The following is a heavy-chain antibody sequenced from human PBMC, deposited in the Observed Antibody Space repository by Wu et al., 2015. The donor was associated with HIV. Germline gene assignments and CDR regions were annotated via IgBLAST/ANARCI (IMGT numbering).Heavy chain of an antibody. CDR3: ARGSPGSASPREYYSYGFDV. CDR1: HYDHY. Sequence: QVQLGVSGVEVRKPGASVQLSCETFHYDHYMHWVRQGPGQGLEWLGWTNPKTGVTHFAQNFQGRVSITTASLDLARLTSDDTATYFCARGSPGSASPREYYSYGFDVWAKDYGHRLL. D-gene: IGHD2/OR15-2a*01. J-gene: IGHJ6*04. V-gene: IGHV1-2*02. CDR2: TNPKTGVT.